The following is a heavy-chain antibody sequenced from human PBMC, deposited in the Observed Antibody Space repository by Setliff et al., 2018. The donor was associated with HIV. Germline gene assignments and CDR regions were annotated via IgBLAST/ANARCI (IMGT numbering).Heavy chain of an antibody. V-gene: IGHV1-2*02. CDR3: ARDRYHYGSSGYVRYFDY. J-gene: IGHJ4*02. CDR2: INPNSGGT. D-gene: IGHD3-22*01. Sequence: ASVKVSCKASGYTFTGDYINWVRQAPGQGLEWMGWINPNSGGTNYAQKCQGRVTMTRDTSSSTAYMEVSRLRSDDGAVYYCARDRYHYGSSGYVRYFDYWGQGTLVTVSS. CDR1: GYTFTGDY.